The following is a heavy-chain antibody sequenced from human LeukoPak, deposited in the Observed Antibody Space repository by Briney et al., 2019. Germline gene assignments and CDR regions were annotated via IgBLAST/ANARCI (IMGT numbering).Heavy chain of an antibody. Sequence: PSETLSLTCAVYGGSFSGYYWSWIRQPPGKGLEWIGEINHSGSTNYNPSLKSRVTISVDTSKNQFSLKLSSVTAADTAVYYCARRGRGYSYGPKTTYYFDYWGQGTLVTVSS. D-gene: IGHD5-18*01. J-gene: IGHJ4*02. V-gene: IGHV4-34*01. CDR3: ARRGRGYSYGPKTTYYFDY. CDR1: GGSFSGYY. CDR2: INHSGST.